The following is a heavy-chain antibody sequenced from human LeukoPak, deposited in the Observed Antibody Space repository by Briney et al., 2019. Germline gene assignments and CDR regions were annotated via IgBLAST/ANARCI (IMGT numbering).Heavy chain of an antibody. CDR1: GCIFIGYG. J-gene: IGHJ4*02. CDR3: ARGRGSTSRY. Sequence: ASVKVSCKASGCIFIGYGITWVRQAPGQGLEWMGWISTYNGDTNYAQSLQGRVTMTTDTSTSTAYMELRNLRSDDTAVYYCARGRGSTSRYWGQGTLVTVSS. D-gene: IGHD5-12*01. V-gene: IGHV1-18*01. CDR2: ISTYNGDT.